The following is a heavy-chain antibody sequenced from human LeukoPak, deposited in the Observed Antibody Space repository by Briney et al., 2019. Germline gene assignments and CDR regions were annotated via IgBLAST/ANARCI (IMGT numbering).Heavy chain of an antibody. CDR2: INGDGSNS. CDR3: ARTSPTSHFDF. D-gene: IGHD3-16*01. V-gene: IGHV3-74*01. J-gene: IGHJ4*02. CDR1: GFTFTTYW. Sequence: PGGSLRLSCVASGFTFTTYWMHWVRQAPGKGLVWVSRINGDGSNSNYADSVKGRFTISRDNARNTLYLQMNGLRADDTALYYCARTSPTSHFDFWGQGTLVTVSS.